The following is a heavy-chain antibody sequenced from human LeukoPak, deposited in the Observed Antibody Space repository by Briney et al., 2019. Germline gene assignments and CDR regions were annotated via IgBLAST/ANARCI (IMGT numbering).Heavy chain of an antibody. Sequence: PGGSLRLSCAASGFTFSSYAMSWVRQAPGKGLEWVSAISGGGIGTYNADSVKGRFTISRDNSKNTLYLQMNSLKCEDTAVYYCAREWDSGSYYLGYFDYWGQGTLGTVSS. CDR3: AREWDSGSYYLGYFDY. V-gene: IGHV3-23*01. D-gene: IGHD1-26*01. CDR1: GFTFSSYA. J-gene: IGHJ4*02. CDR2: ISGGGIGT.